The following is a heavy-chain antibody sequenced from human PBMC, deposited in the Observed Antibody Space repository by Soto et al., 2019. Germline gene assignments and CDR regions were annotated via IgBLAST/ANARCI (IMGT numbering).Heavy chain of an antibody. D-gene: IGHD3-22*01. CDR1: GGTFSSYA. J-gene: IGHJ5*02. CDR2: IIPIFGTA. V-gene: IGHV1-69*12. CDR3: AADRGPGSGYFPCWFVL. Sequence: QVQLVQSGAEVKKPGSSVKVSCKASGGTFSSYAISWVRQAPGQGLEWMGEIIPIFGTANYAQKFQGRVPFTADDTTSTAYIELSRLRSEDTAVYCCAADRGPGSGYFPCWFVLWGQVTLVCVA.